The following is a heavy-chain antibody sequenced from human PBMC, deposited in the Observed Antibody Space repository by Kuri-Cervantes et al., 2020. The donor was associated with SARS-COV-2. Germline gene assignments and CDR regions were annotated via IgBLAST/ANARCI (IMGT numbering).Heavy chain of an antibody. D-gene: IGHD3-3*01. J-gene: IGHJ4*02. CDR3: AREVAIFGVFIKWDH. Sequence: ASVKVSCKASGYTFTSYYMHWVRQAPGQGLEWMGIINPSGGSTSYAQKFQGRVAMTRDTSTSTVYRELSSLRSEYTAVYYCAREVAIFGVFIKWDHCGQGTLVTVSS. V-gene: IGHV1-46*01. CDR1: GYTFTSYY. CDR2: INPSGGST.